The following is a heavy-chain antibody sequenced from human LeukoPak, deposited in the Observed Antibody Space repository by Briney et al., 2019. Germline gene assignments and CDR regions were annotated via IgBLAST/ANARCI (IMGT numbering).Heavy chain of an antibody. CDR2: ISYDGSKK. V-gene: IGHV3-30-3*01. CDR1: GFTFSSYA. CDR3: AREEMATIDY. J-gene: IGHJ4*02. Sequence: GGSLRLSCAASGFTFSSYAMHWVRQAPGKGLEWVAVISYDGSKKYYADSVKGRFTISRDNSKNTLYLQMNSLRAEDTAVYYCAREEMATIDYWGQGTLVTVSS. D-gene: IGHD5-24*01.